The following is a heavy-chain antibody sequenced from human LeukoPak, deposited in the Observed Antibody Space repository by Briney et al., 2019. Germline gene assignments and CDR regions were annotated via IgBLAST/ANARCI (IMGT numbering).Heavy chain of an antibody. CDR1: GGTFSSYA. CDR3: ARAGYCSGGSCRYYFDY. V-gene: IGHV1-69*05. Sequence: SVKVSCKASGGTFSSYAISWVRQAPGQGLEWMGRIIPIFGTANYAQKFQGRVTITTDESTSTAYMELSSLRPEDTAVYYCARAGYCSGGSCRYYFDYWGQGTLVTVSS. D-gene: IGHD2-15*01. J-gene: IGHJ4*02. CDR2: IIPIFGTA.